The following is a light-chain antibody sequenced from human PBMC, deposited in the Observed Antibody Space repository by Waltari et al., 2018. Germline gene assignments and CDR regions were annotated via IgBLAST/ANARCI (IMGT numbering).Light chain of an antibody. V-gene: IGKV1-9*01. CDR1: QGISSY. J-gene: IGKJ5*01. CDR2: SAS. Sequence: DNQLTQSPSFLSASVGDRVTITCRASQGISSYLAWYQQKPGRAPKLLIYSASTLQSGVPARFSGSGSGTEFTLTISSLQPEDFATYYCQKLNSYPPTTFGQGTRLEIK. CDR3: QKLNSYPPTT.